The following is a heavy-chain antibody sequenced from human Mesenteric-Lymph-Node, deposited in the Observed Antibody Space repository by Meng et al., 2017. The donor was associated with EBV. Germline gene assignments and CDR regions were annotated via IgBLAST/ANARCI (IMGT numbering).Heavy chain of an antibody. CDR2: VFHIGST. Sequence: HGQVQDSGPGLVTPSGTLALSCAVCGGSISGNNWWSWIRQPPGKGLEWIGEVFHIGSTNYNPSLKSRVPISLDKSKNQFSLKLTSVTAADTAVYFCARVSEISGTWLDCWGQGTLVTVSS. D-gene: IGHD1-7*01. CDR1: GGSISGNNW. V-gene: IGHV4-4*02. CDR3: ARVSEISGTWLDC. J-gene: IGHJ1*01.